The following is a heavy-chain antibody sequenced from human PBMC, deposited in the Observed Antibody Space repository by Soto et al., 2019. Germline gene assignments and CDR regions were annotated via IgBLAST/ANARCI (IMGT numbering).Heavy chain of an antibody. D-gene: IGHD3-22*01. V-gene: IGHV3-23*01. Sequence: PGGSLRLSCAASVLTFSSYAMSWVRLAPGRGLEWVSIIYSSGGTYYADSVKDRFTISRDNSRNTLYLQILGLRAEDTAVYYCAKDPTSYDSSAQFDSWGQGTLVTVSS. CDR3: AKDPTSYDSSAQFDS. J-gene: IGHJ4*02. CDR1: VLTFSSYA. CDR2: IYSSGGT.